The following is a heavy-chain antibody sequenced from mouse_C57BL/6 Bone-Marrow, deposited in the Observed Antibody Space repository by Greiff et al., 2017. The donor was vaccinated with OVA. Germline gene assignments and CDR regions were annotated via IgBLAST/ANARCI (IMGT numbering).Heavy chain of an antibody. CDR1: GYTFTSYW. V-gene: IGHV1-69*01. CDR3: ARFLYYDGSSLYWYFDV. J-gene: IGHJ1*03. Sequence: VQLQQPGAELVMPGASVKLSCKASGYTFTSYWMHWVKQRPGHGLEWIGEIDPSDSYTTYNQKFKGKSTLTVDKSSSTAYMQLSSLTSEDSAVYYCARFLYYDGSSLYWYFDVWGTGTTVTVSS. CDR2: IDPSDSYT. D-gene: IGHD1-1*01.